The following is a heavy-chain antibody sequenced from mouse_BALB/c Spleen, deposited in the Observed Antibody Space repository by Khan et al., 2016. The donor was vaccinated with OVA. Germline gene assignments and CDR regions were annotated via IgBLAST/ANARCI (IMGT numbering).Heavy chain of an antibody. CDR1: GYTFSSYW. D-gene: IGHD1-1*01. Sequence: VQLVESGAELMKPGASVKISCKATGYTFSSYWIEWVKQRPAHGHEWFGAFLPGSGRNNYNATFRGKTTFTADTSSNTVYLQLSNLTSDDSTDYYCRRRNYYGSSSWFGYWGQGTLVTVSA. CDR3: RRRNYYGSSSWFGY. V-gene: IGHV1-9*01. J-gene: IGHJ3*01. CDR2: FLPGSGRN.